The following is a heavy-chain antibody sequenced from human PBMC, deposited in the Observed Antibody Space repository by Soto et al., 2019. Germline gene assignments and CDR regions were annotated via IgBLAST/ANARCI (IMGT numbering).Heavy chain of an antibody. J-gene: IGHJ1*01. CDR2: ISGNKMNT. Sequence: EIQLVESGGGLAQPGGSLRLSCVASGFSFSEYGMSWVRQTPQKTLEWVASISGNKMNTFYPDSVKGRFFISRDNSDNTIHLQMSSLRDDDTAIYYCAKRRLNTITSLSDFWGQGVQVTVSS. D-gene: IGHD2-2*01. CDR3: AKRRLNTITSLSDF. CDR1: GFSFSEYG. V-gene: IGHV3-23*04.